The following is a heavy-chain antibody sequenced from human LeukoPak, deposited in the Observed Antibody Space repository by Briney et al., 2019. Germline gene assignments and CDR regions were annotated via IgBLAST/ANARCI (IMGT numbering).Heavy chain of an antibody. Sequence: GGSHRLSCAASGFTFSTYAMSWVRQASGKGLEWVSYISSSSSTIYYADSVKGRFTISRDNAKNSLYLQMNSLRDEDTAVYYCARGASSGRSACHYWCQGTLVTVSS. D-gene: IGHD6-19*01. V-gene: IGHV3-48*02. CDR1: GFTFSTYA. CDR3: ARGASSGRSACHY. CDR2: ISSSSSTI. J-gene: IGHJ4*02.